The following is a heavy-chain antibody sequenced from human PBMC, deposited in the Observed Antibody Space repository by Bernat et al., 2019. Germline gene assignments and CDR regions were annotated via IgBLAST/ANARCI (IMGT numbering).Heavy chain of an antibody. CDR3: ARVRQLGIGVDY. CDR1: GGSISSYY. J-gene: IGHJ4*02. Sequence: QVQLQESGPGLVKPSETLSLTCTVSGGSISSYYWSWIRQPPGKGLEWIGYIYYSGSTNYNPSLKSRVTISVDTSKNQFSLKLSSVTAADTAVYYCARVRQLGIGVDYWGQGTLVTVSS. V-gene: IGHV4-59*01. CDR2: IYYSGST. D-gene: IGHD7-27*01.